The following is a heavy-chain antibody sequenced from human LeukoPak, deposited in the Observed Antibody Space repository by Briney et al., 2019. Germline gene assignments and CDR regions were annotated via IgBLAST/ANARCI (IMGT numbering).Heavy chain of an antibody. V-gene: IGHV3-7*03. D-gene: IGHD3-22*01. Sequence: PGGSLRLSCAASGFTFSSYWMNWARQAPGKGLEWVASINHNGNVNYYVDSVKGRFTISRDNAKNSLYLQMSNLRAEDTAVYYCAKGGDSSGYFGEFDYWGQGTLVTVSS. J-gene: IGHJ4*02. CDR3: AKGGDSSGYFGEFDY. CDR2: INHNGNVN. CDR1: GFTFSSYW.